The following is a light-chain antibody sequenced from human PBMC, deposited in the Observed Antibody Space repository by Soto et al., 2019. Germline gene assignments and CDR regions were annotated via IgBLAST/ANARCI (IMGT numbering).Light chain of an antibody. CDR3: RQSYSTLLWT. Sequence: DIQMTQSPSSLSASAGDRVTITFRASQSISSYLNWYQQKPGKAPKLLIYAASSLQSGVPSRFSGSGSGTDFTLTISSLQPEDFATYYCRQSYSTLLWTFGQGTKVDIK. V-gene: IGKV1-39*01. CDR2: AAS. CDR1: QSISSY. J-gene: IGKJ1*01.